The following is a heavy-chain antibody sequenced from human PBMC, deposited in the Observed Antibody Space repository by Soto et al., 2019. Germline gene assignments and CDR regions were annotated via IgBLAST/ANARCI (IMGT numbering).Heavy chain of an antibody. CDR3: AREEIVSRGYGATYYYYGMDV. Sequence: ASVKVSCKASGYTFPSSAMHWVRQAPGQRLEWMGWINAGNGNTKCSQKFQGRVTITRDTSASTAYMELSSLRSEDTAVYYCAREEIVSRGYGATYYYYGMDVWGQGTTVTVSS. CDR1: GYTFPSSA. V-gene: IGHV1-3*01. CDR2: INAGNGNT. J-gene: IGHJ6*02. D-gene: IGHD3-22*01.